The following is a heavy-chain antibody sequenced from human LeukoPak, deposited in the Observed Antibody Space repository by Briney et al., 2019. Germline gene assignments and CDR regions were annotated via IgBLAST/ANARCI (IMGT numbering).Heavy chain of an antibody. CDR2: IIPIFGTA. D-gene: IGHD3-22*01. CDR1: GGTFSSYA. Sequence: ASVKVPCKASGGTFSSYAISWVRQAPGQGLEWMGGIIPIFGTANYAQKFQGRVTITTDESTSTAYMELSSLRSEDTAVYYCARGNYDSSGYYYLKLDYWGQGTLVTVSS. J-gene: IGHJ4*02. V-gene: IGHV1-69*05. CDR3: ARGNYDSSGYYYLKLDY.